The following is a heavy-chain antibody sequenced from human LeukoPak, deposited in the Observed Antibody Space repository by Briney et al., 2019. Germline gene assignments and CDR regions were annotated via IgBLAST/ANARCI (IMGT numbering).Heavy chain of an antibody. Sequence: SETLSLTCTVSGGSVSSSSDSWGWIRQPPGKGLEWIGSIYYSGSTYYNPSLKSRVTISVDTSKNQFSLNLSSVTAADTAVYFCARDEGSSYPFDYWGQGTLVTVSS. D-gene: IGHD2-2*01. V-gene: IGHV4-39*07. CDR3: ARDEGSSYPFDY. CDR2: IYYSGST. J-gene: IGHJ4*02. CDR1: GGSVSSSSDS.